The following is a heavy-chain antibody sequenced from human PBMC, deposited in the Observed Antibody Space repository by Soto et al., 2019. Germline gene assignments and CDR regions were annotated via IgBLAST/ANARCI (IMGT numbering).Heavy chain of an antibody. CDR3: AKEGGNHYDYYAMDV. J-gene: IGHJ6*02. CDR2: TFYRSKWYN. CDR1: GDSVSSNSAA. Sequence: SETLSLTCAISGDSVSSNSAAWSWIRQSPSRGLEWLGRTFYRSKWYNDYAVSVKGRITINPDTSKNQFSLQLNSVTPEDTAVYYCAKEGGNHYDYYAMDVWGQGTTVTVSS. D-gene: IGHD1-26*01. V-gene: IGHV6-1*01.